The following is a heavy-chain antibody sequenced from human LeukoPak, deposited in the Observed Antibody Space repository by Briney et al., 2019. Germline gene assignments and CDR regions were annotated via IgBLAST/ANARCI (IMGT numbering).Heavy chain of an antibody. Sequence: ASVKVSCKASGYIFTGYYMHWVRRAPGHGLEWMGWINPNSGGTHYAQKFQGRVTMTRDTSINTAYMELSRLRSDDTAVYYCARVEPTVTDDWGQGTLVTVSP. CDR1: GYIFTGYY. D-gene: IGHD4-17*01. CDR2: INPNSGGT. V-gene: IGHV1-2*02. J-gene: IGHJ4*02. CDR3: ARVEPTVTDD.